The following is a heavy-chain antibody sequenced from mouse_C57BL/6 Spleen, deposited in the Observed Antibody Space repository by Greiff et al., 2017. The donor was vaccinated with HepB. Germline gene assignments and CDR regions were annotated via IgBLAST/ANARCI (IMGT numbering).Heavy chain of an antibody. CDR2: INPNNGGT. D-gene: IGHD4-1*01. Sequence: VQLQQSGPELVKPGASVKISCKASGYTFTDYYMNWVKQSHGKSLEWIGDINPNNGGTSYNQKFKGKATLTVDKSSSTAYMELRSLTSEDFAVYYCARRGGGNWDDAMDYWGQGTSVTVSS. J-gene: IGHJ4*01. CDR3: ARRGGGNWDDAMDY. V-gene: IGHV1-26*01. CDR1: GYTFTDYY.